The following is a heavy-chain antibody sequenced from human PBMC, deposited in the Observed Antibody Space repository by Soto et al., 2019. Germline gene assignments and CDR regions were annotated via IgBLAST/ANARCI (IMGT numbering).Heavy chain of an antibody. Sequence: QVQLVQSGAEVKKPGASVKVSCKASGYTFTSYGISWVRQAPGQGLEWMGWISAYNGNTNYAQKLQGRVTMTTDTSSSTAYMELRSLRSDDTAVYYCATSLRITMLQWADFDYWGQGTLVTVSS. CDR3: ATSLRITMLQWADFDY. D-gene: IGHD3-10*02. CDR2: ISAYNGNT. V-gene: IGHV1-18*01. J-gene: IGHJ4*02. CDR1: GYTFTSYG.